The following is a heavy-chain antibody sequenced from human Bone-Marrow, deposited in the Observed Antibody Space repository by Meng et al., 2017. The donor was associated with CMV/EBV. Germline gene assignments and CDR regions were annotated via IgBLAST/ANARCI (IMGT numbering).Heavy chain of an antibody. J-gene: IGHJ4*02. V-gene: IGHV4-59*01. D-gene: IGHD1-26*01. CDR2: IYYSGST. CDR1: GGSISSYY. Sequence: SEPLSLTCTVSGGSISSYYWSWIRQPPGKGLEWIGYIYYSGSTNYNPSLKSRVTISVDTSKNQFSLKLSSVTAADTAVYYCARASLVGATPFDYWGQGTLVTVSS. CDR3: ARASLVGATPFDY.